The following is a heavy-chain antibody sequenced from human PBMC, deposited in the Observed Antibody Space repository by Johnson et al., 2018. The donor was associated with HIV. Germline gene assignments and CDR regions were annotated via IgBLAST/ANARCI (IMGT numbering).Heavy chain of an antibody. CDR1: GFTFSSYA. D-gene: IGHD2-8*01. CDR2: IRYDGSNK. V-gene: IGHV3-30*02. J-gene: IGHJ3*02. CDR3: AKDIWQYMYGAFDI. Sequence: QVQLVESGGGLVQPGGSLRLSCAASGFTFSSYAMSWVRQAPGKGLEWVAFIRYDGSNKYYADSVKGRFTISRDNSKNSLYLQMNSLRAEDTALYYCAKDIWQYMYGAFDIWGQGTMVTVSS.